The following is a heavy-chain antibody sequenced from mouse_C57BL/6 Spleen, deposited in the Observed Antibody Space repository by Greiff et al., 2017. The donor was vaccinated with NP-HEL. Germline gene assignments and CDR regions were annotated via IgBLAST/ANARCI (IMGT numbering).Heavy chain of an antibody. CDR1: GYTFTDYY. Sequence: VQLQQSGPELVKPGASVKISCKASGYTFTDYYMNWVKQSHGKSLEWIGDINPNNGGTSYNQKFKGKATLTVDKSSSTAYMELRSLTSEDSAVYYCASAVTTVVATNWYFDVWGTGTTVTVSS. CDR2: INPNNGGT. D-gene: IGHD1-1*01. J-gene: IGHJ1*03. CDR3: ASAVTTVVATNWYFDV. V-gene: IGHV1-26*01.